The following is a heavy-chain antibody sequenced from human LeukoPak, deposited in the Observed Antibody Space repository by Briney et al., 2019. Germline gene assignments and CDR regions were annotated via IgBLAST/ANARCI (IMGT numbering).Heavy chain of an antibody. Sequence: GASVKVSCKASGGTFSSYAINWVRQATGQGLEWMGWMNPNSGNTGYAQKFQGRVTMTRNTSISTAYMELSSLGSEDTAVYYCARVMDGGIPFRWGQGTLVTVSS. CDR1: GGTFSSYA. V-gene: IGHV1-8*02. CDR2: MNPNSGNT. CDR3: ARVMDGGIPFR. J-gene: IGHJ4*02. D-gene: IGHD2-15*01.